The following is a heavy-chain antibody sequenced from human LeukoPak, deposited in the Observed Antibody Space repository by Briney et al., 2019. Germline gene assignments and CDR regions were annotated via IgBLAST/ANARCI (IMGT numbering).Heavy chain of an antibody. CDR1: GGSFSGYY. D-gene: IGHD6-19*01. Sequence: PSETLSLTCAVYGGSFSGYYWSWIRQPPGKGLEWIGEINHSGSTNYNPSLKSRVTISVDTSKNQFSLKLSSVTAADTAVYYCAREVFGWYSFDYWGQGTLVTASS. J-gene: IGHJ4*02. CDR3: AREVFGWYSFDY. V-gene: IGHV4-34*01. CDR2: INHSGST.